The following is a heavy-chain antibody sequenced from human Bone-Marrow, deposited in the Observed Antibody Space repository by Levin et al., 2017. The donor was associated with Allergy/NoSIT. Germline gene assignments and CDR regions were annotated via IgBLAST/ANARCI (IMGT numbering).Heavy chain of an antibody. Sequence: SSETLSLTCSVSGDSISSSNYYWAWIRQPPGKGLEWIGSIYYRGTTYYNPSLKSRVTISVETSNDQFSLKLSSVTAADTAVFYCARVKKYYDFWSGDGYFDYWGQGILVTVSS. CDR3: ARVKKYYDFWSGDGYFDY. V-gene: IGHV4-39*02. CDR2: IYYRGTT. CDR1: GDSISSSNYY. D-gene: IGHD3-3*01. J-gene: IGHJ4*02.